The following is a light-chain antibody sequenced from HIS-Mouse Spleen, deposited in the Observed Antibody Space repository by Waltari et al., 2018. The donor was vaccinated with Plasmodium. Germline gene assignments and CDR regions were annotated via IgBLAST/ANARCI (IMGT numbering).Light chain of an antibody. V-gene: IGLV3-10*01. CDR2: EDS. CDR3: YSTGSSGNHRV. CDR1: ALPKKY. J-gene: IGLJ3*02. Sequence: SYELTQPPSVSVSPGQTARITCSGDALPKKYAYWYQQKSGQAPVLVIYEDSKRPSGSLDECSGSSSGTTVTVTISVAQVENESDYYCYSTGSSGNHRVFGGGTKLTVL.